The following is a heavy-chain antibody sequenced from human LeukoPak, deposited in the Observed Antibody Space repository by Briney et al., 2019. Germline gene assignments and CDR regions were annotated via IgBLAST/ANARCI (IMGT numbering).Heavy chain of an antibody. CDR1: GFTFSSYG. CDR2: ISYDGSNK. CDR3: AELGITMIGGV. V-gene: IGHV3-30*18. Sequence: GGPLRLSCAASGFTFSSYGMHWVRQAPGKGLEWVAVISYDGSNKYYADSVKGRFTISRDNAKNSLYLQMNSLRAEDTAVYYCAELGITMIGGVWGKGTTVTISS. D-gene: IGHD3-10*02. J-gene: IGHJ6*04.